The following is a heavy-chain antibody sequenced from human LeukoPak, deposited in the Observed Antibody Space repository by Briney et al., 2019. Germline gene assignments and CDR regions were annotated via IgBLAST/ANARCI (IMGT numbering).Heavy chain of an antibody. CDR1: VYTFSSYS. Sequence: GGSLRLSCAASVYTFSSYSMNWVRQAPGKGLEWVSYISGSSSTINYADSVKGRFTISRDNVKNSLYLQMNSLRGEDTAVYYCAREGRMVHWAFDIWGQGTMVTVSS. CDR3: AREGRMVHWAFDI. V-gene: IGHV3-48*01. D-gene: IGHD1-1*01. J-gene: IGHJ3*02. CDR2: ISGSSSTI.